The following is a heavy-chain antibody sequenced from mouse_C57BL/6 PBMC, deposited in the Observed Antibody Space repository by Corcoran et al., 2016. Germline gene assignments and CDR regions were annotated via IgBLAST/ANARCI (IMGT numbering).Heavy chain of an antibody. CDR3: ARGGLFITGY. Sequence: QIQFVQSGPELKNPGETVKISCKASGYTFTTYGMSWVKQAPGKGLKWMGWINTYSGVPTYADDFKGRFAFSLETSASTAYLQINNLKNEDTATYFCARGGLFITGYWGQGTTLTVSS. CDR1: GYTFTTYG. J-gene: IGHJ2*01. CDR2: INTYSGVP. D-gene: IGHD1-1*01. V-gene: IGHV9-3*01.